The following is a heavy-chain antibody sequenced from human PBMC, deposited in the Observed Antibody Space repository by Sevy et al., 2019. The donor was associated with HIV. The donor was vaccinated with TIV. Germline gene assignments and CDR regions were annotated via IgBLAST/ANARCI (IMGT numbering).Heavy chain of an antibody. CDR2: ISSGSSYI. Sequence: GGSLRLSCAASGFTFSNYFINWVRQAPGKGLEWVSSISSGSSYIFYADSVKGRFTISRDNAKNSLYLHMNSLRAEDTAVYYCARGDYYGSLYYCDYWGRGTLVTVSS. CDR1: GFTFSNYF. D-gene: IGHD3-10*01. CDR3: ARGDYYGSLYYCDY. J-gene: IGHJ4*02. V-gene: IGHV3-21*01.